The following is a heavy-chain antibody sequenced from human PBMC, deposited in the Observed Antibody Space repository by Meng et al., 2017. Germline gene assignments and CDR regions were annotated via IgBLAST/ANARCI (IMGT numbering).Heavy chain of an antibody. Sequence: VQLVQSGGELKKPWSRVKVPGKASGGTFSSYAISWVRQAPGQGLEWMGGIIPIFGTANYAQKFQGRVTITADESTSTAYMELSSLRSEDTAVYYCARVLRDGYNLGYWGQGTLVTVSS. D-gene: IGHD5-24*01. CDR1: GGTFSSYA. CDR2: IIPIFGTA. J-gene: IGHJ4*02. CDR3: ARVLRDGYNLGY. V-gene: IGHV1-69*01.